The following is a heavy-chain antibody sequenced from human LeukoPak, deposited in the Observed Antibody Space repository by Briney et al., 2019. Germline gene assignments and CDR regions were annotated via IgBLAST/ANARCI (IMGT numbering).Heavy chain of an antibody. D-gene: IGHD6-19*01. V-gene: IGHV3-64D*06. CDR1: GFTFIRYV. CDR3: PQWVDRVGFDY. Sequence: PGGSLSLSFSASGFTFIRYVMHWVRQAPGKGLEYVSSINGNGGTRYYADSVKGRFTISRDNSKNTVYLQMSSLRTEDTAVYYCPQWVDRVGFDYWGQGTLVTVSS. J-gene: IGHJ4*02. CDR2: INGNGGTR.